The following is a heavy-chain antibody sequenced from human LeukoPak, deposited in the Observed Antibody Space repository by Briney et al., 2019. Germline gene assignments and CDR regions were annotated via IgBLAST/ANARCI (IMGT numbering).Heavy chain of an antibody. CDR3: ARSKTNRAVRGVIITNWFDP. Sequence: SQTLSLTCAISGDSVSSNSAAWNWIRQSPSRGLEWLGRTYYGSKWYNDYAVSVKSRITINPDTSKNQFSLQLNSVTPEDTAVYYWARSKTNRAVRGVIITNWFDPWGQGTLVTVSS. D-gene: IGHD3-10*01. V-gene: IGHV6-1*01. CDR2: TYYGSKWYN. J-gene: IGHJ5*02. CDR1: GDSVSSNSAA.